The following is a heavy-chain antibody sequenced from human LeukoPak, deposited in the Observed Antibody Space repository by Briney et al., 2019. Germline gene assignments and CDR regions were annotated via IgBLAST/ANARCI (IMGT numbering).Heavy chain of an antibody. CDR3: ASPTSGYYDSSGYFGY. CDR2: IYSGGST. CDR1: GFTVSSNY. Sequence: GGSLRLSCAASGFTVSSNYMSWVRQAPGKGLEWVSVIYSGGSTYYADSVKGRFTISRDNSKNTLYLQMNSLRAEDTAVYYCASPTSGYYDSSGYFGYWGQGTLVTVSS. J-gene: IGHJ4*02. V-gene: IGHV3-66*02. D-gene: IGHD3-22*01.